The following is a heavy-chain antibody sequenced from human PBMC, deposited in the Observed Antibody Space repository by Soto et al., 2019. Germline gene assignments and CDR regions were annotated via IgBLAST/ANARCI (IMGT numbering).Heavy chain of an antibody. CDR2: MNPNSGNT. CDR3: ARSQVGNDGFDI. D-gene: IGHD1-26*01. J-gene: IGHJ3*02. V-gene: IGHV1-8*01. CDR1: GYTFTSYD. Sequence: ASVKVSCKASGYTFTSYDINWVRQATGQGLEWMGWMNPNSGNTGYAQKFQGRVTMTRNTSISTAYMELSSLRSEDTAVYYCARSQVGNDGFDIWGQGTMVTVSS.